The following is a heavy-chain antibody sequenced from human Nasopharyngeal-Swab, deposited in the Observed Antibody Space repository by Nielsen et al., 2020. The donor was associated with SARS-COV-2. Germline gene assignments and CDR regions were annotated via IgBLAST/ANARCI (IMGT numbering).Heavy chain of an antibody. CDR3: ARGNSYGLNEEGYYYYYMDV. CDR1: GFTFSTFG. V-gene: IGHV3-33*01. Sequence: EGSLRLSCAASGFTFSTFGMHWVRQAPGKGLEWVAVIWYDGSKKYYADSVEGRFTISRDNSKNTLYLQMNSLRAEDTAVYYCARGNSYGLNEEGYYYYYMDVWGKGTTVTVSS. CDR2: IWYDGSKK. D-gene: IGHD5-18*01. J-gene: IGHJ6*03.